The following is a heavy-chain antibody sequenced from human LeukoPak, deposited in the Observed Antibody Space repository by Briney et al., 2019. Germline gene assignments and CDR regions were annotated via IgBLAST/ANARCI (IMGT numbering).Heavy chain of an antibody. CDR2: INHSGST. CDR3: ARGDIGNWFDP. D-gene: IGHD2-15*01. CDR1: GGSFSDYY. Sequence: SETLSLTCAVYGGSFSDYYWSWIRQPPGKGLEWIGEINHSGSTNYNPSLKSRVTISVDTSKNQFSLKLSSVTAADTAVYYCARGDIGNWFDPWGQGTLVTVSS. J-gene: IGHJ5*02. V-gene: IGHV4-34*01.